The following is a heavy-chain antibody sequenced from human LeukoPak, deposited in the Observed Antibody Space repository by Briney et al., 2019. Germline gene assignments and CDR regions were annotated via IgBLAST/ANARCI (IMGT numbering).Heavy chain of an antibody. V-gene: IGHV3-23*01. CDR1: GVTLSNYA. Sequence: GGSPRLSCVASGVTLSNYAMSWARQAPGKGLEWVSGVSSSGSGGNTYYADSVKGRFTISRDSSRNTLFLHMNTLRAEDTAIYYCAKDRTVGASYWYFDLWGRGTLVTVSS. CDR3: AKDRTVGASYWYFDL. D-gene: IGHD1-26*01. CDR2: VSSSGSGGNT. J-gene: IGHJ2*01.